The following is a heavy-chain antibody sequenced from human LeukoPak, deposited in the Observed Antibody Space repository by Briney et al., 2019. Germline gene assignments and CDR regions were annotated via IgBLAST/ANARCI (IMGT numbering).Heavy chain of an antibody. CDR2: INHSGST. J-gene: IGHJ4*02. CDR1: DYSISSGYY. V-gene: IGHV4-38-2*01. D-gene: IGHD3-22*01. Sequence: SETLSLTCAVSDYSISSGYYWGWIRQPPGKGLEWIASINHSGSTFYNPSLKSRVTISVDTSKNQFSLKLSSVTAADTALYSCARRYYDSSGYSFDYWGQGTLVTVSS. CDR3: ARRYYDSSGYSFDY.